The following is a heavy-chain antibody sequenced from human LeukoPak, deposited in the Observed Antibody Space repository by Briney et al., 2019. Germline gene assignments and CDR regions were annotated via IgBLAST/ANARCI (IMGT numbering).Heavy chain of an antibody. J-gene: IGHJ6*02. CDR1: GVSISTSNYY. CDR3: ARAQLDGDIETSPRGRMNYFYAMDV. Sequence: SETLSLTCTVSGVSISTSNYYWGWIRPPPGKGLEWIGSIYYSGSTYYNPSLKSRITISVDTSKNQFSLKLNSVTTADTAVYYCARAQLDGDIETSPRGRMNYFYAMDVWGQGTTVTVSS. CDR2: IYYSGST. D-gene: IGHD5-12*01. V-gene: IGHV4-39*01.